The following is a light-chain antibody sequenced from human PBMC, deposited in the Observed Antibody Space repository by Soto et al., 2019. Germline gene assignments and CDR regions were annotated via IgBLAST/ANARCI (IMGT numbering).Light chain of an antibody. CDR3: QHSYITPYT. J-gene: IGKJ2*01. Sequence: DIQMTQSPSSLSASVGDRVTITCRASQNISNYLNWYQQKPGKAPKLLIYAASSLQSGVPSMFSGSGSGTDFTLTISRLQPEDFATYYCQHSYITPYTFGQGTKLEIK. V-gene: IGKV1-39*01. CDR1: QNISNY. CDR2: AAS.